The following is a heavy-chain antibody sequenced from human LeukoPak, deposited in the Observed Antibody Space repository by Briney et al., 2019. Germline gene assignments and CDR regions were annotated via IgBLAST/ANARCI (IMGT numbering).Heavy chain of an antibody. CDR2: FDPESGET. D-gene: IGHD2-2*01. V-gene: IGHV1-24*01. J-gene: IGHJ4*02. CDR3: ATDTEPGGIVVVPAAL. Sequence: ASVKVSCTVSGYTLNELPMHWVRQAPGKGLEWMGGFDPESGETIYPQKFQGRVTMTEDTSTDTAYMELSSLRSEDTAVYYCATDTEPGGIVVVPAALWGQGTLVTVSS. CDR1: GYTLNELP.